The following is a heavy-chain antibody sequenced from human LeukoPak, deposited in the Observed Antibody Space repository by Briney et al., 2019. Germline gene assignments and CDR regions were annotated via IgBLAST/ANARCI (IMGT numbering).Heavy chain of an antibody. CDR1: GFTFSSYS. Sequence: PGGSLRLSCSGSGFTFSSYSMNWVRQAPGKGLEWVSSISSSSSYIYYADSVKGRFTISRDNAKNSLYLQMNSLRAEDTAVYYCARDQAVSDNYYFDYWGQGTLVTVSS. CDR2: ISSSSSYI. V-gene: IGHV3-21*01. CDR3: ARDQAVSDNYYFDY. D-gene: IGHD1-1*01. J-gene: IGHJ4*02.